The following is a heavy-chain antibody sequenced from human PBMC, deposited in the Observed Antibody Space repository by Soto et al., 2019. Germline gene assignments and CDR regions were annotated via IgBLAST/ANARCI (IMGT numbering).Heavy chain of an antibody. V-gene: IGHV1-18*01. J-gene: IGHJ6*03. CDR1: GYTFTSHG. CDR2: ISAYNGNT. CDR3: ARVGDRITGTTPYYYYMDV. Sequence: ASVKVSCKASGYTFTSHGISWVRQAPGQGLERIGWISAYNGNTNYAQKLQGRVTMTTDTSTSTAYMELRSLRSDDTAVYYCARVGDRITGTTPYYYYMDVWGKGTTVTVSS. D-gene: IGHD1-7*01.